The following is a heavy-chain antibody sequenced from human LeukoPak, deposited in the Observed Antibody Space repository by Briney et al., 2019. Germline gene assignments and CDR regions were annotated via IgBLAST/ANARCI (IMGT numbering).Heavy chain of an antibody. CDR3: ASHQRSRVPRANCSSTSCYRNWFDP. Sequence: SETLSLTCAVYGGSFSGYYWSWIRQPPGKGLEWIGEINHSGSTNYNPSLKSRVTISVDTSKNQFSLKLSSVTAADAAVYYCASHQRSRVPRANCSSTSCYRNWFDPWGQGTLVTVSS. D-gene: IGHD2-2*01. CDR2: INHSGST. J-gene: IGHJ5*02. V-gene: IGHV4-34*01. CDR1: GGSFSGYY.